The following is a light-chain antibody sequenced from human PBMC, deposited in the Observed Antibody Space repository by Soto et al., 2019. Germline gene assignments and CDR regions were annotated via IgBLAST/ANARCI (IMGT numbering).Light chain of an antibody. V-gene: IGKV3-11*01. CDR3: QQRSNWPST. J-gene: IGKJ4*01. CDR1: QSVSSY. CDR2: DAS. Sequence: EIVLTQSPVTLSLSPGERATLSCRASQSVSSYLAWYQQKPGQAPRLLIYDASNRATGIPARFSGSGSGTDFTHTISSLEPEDFAVYYCQQRSNWPSTFGGGTKVEIK.